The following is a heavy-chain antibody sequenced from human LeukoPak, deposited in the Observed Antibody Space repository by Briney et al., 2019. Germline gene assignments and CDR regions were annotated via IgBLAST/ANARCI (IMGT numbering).Heavy chain of an antibody. CDR3: ARGITMIVVVTYNWSDP. CDR1: GGSFSGYY. J-gene: IGHJ5*02. Sequence: PSQTLSLTCAVYGGSFSGYYWSWIRQPPGKGLEWIGEINHSGSTNYNPSLKSRVTISVDTSKNQFSLKLSSVTAADTAVYYCARGITMIVVVTYNWSDPWGQGTLVTVSS. V-gene: IGHV4-34*01. CDR2: INHSGST. D-gene: IGHD3-22*01.